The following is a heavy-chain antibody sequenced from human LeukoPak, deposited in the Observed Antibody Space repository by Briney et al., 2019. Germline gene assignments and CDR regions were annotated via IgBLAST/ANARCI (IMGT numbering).Heavy chain of an antibody. CDR2: ISSSSSYI. D-gene: IGHD4-11*01. J-gene: IGHJ6*03. V-gene: IGHV3-21*01. CDR1: GITFSSYS. Sequence: GGSLRLSCAASGITFSSYSMNWVRQAPGKGLEWVSSISSSSSYIYYADSVKGRFTISRDNAKNSLYLQMNSLRAEDTAVYYCARDTRRHTVTTWYYYYYYMDVWGKGTTVTVSS. CDR3: ARDTRRHTVTTWYYYYYYMDV.